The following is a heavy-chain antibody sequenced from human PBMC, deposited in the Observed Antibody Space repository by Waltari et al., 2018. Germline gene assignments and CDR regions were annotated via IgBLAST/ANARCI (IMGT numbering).Heavy chain of an antibody. J-gene: IGHJ4*02. Sequence: EVQLVESGGGLVQPGRSLRLSCAASGFTFDDNAMHWVRHAPGKGLEVVSGINLKSVNIAYADSVKGRFTISRDNAKNSLYLQMNSLRAEDTALYYCAKDGGDGYNTRGFDYWGQGTLVTVSS. CDR2: INLKSVNI. D-gene: IGHD3-16*01. CDR3: AKDGGDGYNTRGFDY. CDR1: GFTFDDNA. V-gene: IGHV3-9*01.